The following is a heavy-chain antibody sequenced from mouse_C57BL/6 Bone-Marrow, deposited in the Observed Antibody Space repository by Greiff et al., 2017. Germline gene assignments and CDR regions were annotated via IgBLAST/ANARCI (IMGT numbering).Heavy chain of an antibody. V-gene: IGHV1-52*01. J-gene: IGHJ3*01. CDR1: GYTFTSYW. D-gene: IGHD2-5*01. Sequence: QVQLQQPGAELVRPGSSVKLSCKASGYTFTSYWMHWVKQRPIQGLEWIGNVDPSDSETHYNQKFKDKATLTVDKSSSTAYMQLSSLTSEDAAVYYGARSRDYRNPAWFAYWGQGNLV. CDR2: VDPSDSET. CDR3: ARSRDYRNPAWFAY.